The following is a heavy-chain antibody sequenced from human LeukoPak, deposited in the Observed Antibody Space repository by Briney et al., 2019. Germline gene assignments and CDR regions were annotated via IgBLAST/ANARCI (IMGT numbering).Heavy chain of an antibody. CDR2: ISYAGST. J-gene: IGHJ3*02. Sequence: SETLSLTCTVSGGSINSYYWGWIRQPPGKGLEWVGYISYAGSTNYDPPLKSRVTISLDKSKNQFSLKLTSVTAADTAVYYCARVLPATIEGGVGAFDIWGHGTKVSVSS. CDR1: GGSINSYY. V-gene: IGHV4-59*01. D-gene: IGHD1/OR15-1a*01. CDR3: ARVLPATIEGGVGAFDI.